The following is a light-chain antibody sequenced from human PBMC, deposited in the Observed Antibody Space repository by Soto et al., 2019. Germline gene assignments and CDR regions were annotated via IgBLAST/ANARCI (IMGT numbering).Light chain of an antibody. Sequence: VITQSPASLSASPGERVTPSCRASQNIRSSLAWYQQKPGQAPRLLIHGAFTRATGIPARFSGSGSGTEFTLTISSLQSEDFAVFYCQQYNQWPITFGQGTRLEI. CDR3: QQYNQWPIT. CDR1: QNIRSS. J-gene: IGKJ5*01. CDR2: GAF. V-gene: IGKV3-15*01.